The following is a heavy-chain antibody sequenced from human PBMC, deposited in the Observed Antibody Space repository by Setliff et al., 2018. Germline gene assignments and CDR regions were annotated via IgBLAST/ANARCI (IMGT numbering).Heavy chain of an antibody. J-gene: IGHJ3*02. CDR2: INPSGGST. D-gene: IGHD3-16*01. V-gene: IGHV1-46*01. CDR3: VRDVGGFTHAFDI. CDR1: GYTFISYG. Sequence: ASVKVSCKTSGYTFISYGISWVRQAPGQGLEWMGIINPSGGSTIYAQKFQGRVTMTRDTSTSTFYMELSSLRSDDTAFYYCVRDVGGFTHAFDIWGRGTMVTVSS.